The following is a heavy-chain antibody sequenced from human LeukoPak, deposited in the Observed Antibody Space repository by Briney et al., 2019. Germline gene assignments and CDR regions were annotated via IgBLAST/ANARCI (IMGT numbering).Heavy chain of an antibody. D-gene: IGHD1-26*01. Sequence: ASVKVSCKVSGYTLTELSMHWVRQAPGKGLEWMGGFDPEDGETIYAQKFQGRVTMTEDTSTDTAYMELSSLRSEDTAVYYCATDQWELRYHDAFDIWGQGTMVTVSS. CDR3: ATDQWELRYHDAFDI. CDR2: FDPEDGET. J-gene: IGHJ3*02. CDR1: GYTLTELS. V-gene: IGHV1-24*01.